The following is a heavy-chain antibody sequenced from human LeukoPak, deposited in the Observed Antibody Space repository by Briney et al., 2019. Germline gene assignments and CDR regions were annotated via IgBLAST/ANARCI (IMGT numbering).Heavy chain of an antibody. CDR2: ISGSGGST. CDR1: GFTFSSYA. J-gene: IGHJ4*02. Sequence: GGSLRLSCAASGFTFSSYAMSWVRQAPGKGLEWVSAISGSGGSTYYADVVKGRFIISSDNYKKTLFLQMSRLRDEDTAVYCGAKLAVADPSDYWGQGTLVTVSS. CDR3: AKLAVADPSDY. V-gene: IGHV3-23*01. D-gene: IGHD6-19*01.